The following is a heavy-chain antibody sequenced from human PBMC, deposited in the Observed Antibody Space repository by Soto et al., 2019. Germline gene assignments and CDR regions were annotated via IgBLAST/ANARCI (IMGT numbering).Heavy chain of an antibody. CDR3: ARVEATIFGVVSGFDY. D-gene: IGHD3-3*01. CDR2: IYYSGST. J-gene: IGHJ4*02. CDR1: GGSISSGDYY. V-gene: IGHV4-30-4*01. Sequence: QVQLQESGPGLVKPSQTLSLTCTVSGGSISSGDYYWSWIRQPPGKGLEWIGYIYYSGSTYYNPSLKSRVTISVDTSKNQFSLKLSSVTAADTAVYYCARVEATIFGVVSGFDYWGQGTLVTVSS.